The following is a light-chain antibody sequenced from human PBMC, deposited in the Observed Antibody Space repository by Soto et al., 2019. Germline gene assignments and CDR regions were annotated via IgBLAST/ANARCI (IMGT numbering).Light chain of an antibody. V-gene: IGKV3D-20*02. CDR1: QAVITDY. J-gene: IGKJ5*01. CDR3: QQRSNWPPIT. Sequence: IVLTQSPDTLSLSPGARATLSCRASQAVITDYLAWYQQKPGQAPRLLLYGASNRATGVPDRFSGSGSGTDFTLTISRLEPEDFAVYYGQQRSNWPPITFGQGTRLEIK. CDR2: GAS.